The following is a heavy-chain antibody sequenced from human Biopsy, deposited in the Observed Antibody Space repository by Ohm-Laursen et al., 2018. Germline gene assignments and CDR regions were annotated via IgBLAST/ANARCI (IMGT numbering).Heavy chain of an antibody. CDR3: ARDYDTSGYYYVS. V-gene: IGHV4-39*01. D-gene: IGHD3-22*01. CDR2: IFYRGST. Sequence: GTLSLTCTVSGGFISTYYWGWIRQPPGKGLEWIGSIFYRGSTHYKPSLKSRVNISVDTSKNQFSLKLNSVTAADTAVYYCARDYDTSGYYYVSWGQGTLVTVSS. CDR1: GGFISTYY. J-gene: IGHJ5*02.